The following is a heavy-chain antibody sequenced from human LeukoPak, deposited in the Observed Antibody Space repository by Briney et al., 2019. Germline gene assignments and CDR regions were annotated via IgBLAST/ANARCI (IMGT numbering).Heavy chain of an antibody. Sequence: KPSETLSLTCTVSGGSISSYYWSWIRQPPGKGLEWIAYISDIGSINYNPSLKSRVTISLDTSKNQFSLKLSFVTAADTAVYYCAGHHPRNTVDFWGQGTLVTVSS. D-gene: IGHD2-8*02. V-gene: IGHV4-59*08. CDR1: GGSISSYY. J-gene: IGHJ4*02. CDR2: ISDIGSI. CDR3: AGHHPRNTVDF.